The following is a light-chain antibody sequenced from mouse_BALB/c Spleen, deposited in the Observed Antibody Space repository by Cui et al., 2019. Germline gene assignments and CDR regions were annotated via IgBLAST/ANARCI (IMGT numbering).Light chain of an antibody. CDR2: STS. V-gene: IGKV4-78*01. CDR1: SSVSSSY. CDR3: QQYSGYPST. J-gene: IGKJ2*01. Sequence: QIVLTQSHAIMSASPGEKVTMTCSARSSVSSSYLYWYQQKPGSSPKFWIYSTSNLASGVPARFSGSGSGTSYYLTISSMEAEDAATFYCQQYSGYPSTFGGGTKLEIK.